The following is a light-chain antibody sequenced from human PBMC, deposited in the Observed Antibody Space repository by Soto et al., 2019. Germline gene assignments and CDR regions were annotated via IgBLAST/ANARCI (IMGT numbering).Light chain of an antibody. CDR1: QKIHNF. CDR2: LAS. Sequence: DIQLTKSPSSLSASGGDRVTINCRASQKIHNFLSWYQHKRWKAPKLLIFLASTLETGVPSRFAGSGSGTDFTLTISHLEPEDFATYYCQQSLDNPRTFGGGTRVEIQ. CDR3: QQSLDNPRT. V-gene: IGKV1-39*01. J-gene: IGKJ4*01.